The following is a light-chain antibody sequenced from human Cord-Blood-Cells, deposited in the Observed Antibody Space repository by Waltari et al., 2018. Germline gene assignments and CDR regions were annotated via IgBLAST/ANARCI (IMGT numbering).Light chain of an antibody. V-gene: IGLV2-23*01. CDR2: EGS. Sequence: QSALTQPASVSGSPGQSITISCTGTSSDVGSYNLVSWYQQHPGKAPKLMIYEGSKRPAGVSKRLFRAKSGNTASLTISGLQAEDEADYYCCSYAGSSTWVFGGGTKLTVL. CDR3: CSYAGSSTWV. J-gene: IGLJ3*02. CDR1: SSDVGSYNL.